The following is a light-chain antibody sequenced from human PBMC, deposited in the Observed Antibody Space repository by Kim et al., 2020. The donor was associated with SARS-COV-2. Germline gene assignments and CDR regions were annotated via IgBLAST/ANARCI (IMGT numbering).Light chain of an antibody. CDR3: CSYAGSYTRV. CDR2: DVS. V-gene: IGLV2-11*01. J-gene: IGLJ3*02. Sequence: QSALTQPASVSGSPGQSITISCTGTTSDFGGYNYVSWYQQHPGKAPKFMIYDVSKRPSGVPDRFSGSKSGNTASLTISGLQAEDEADYYCCSYAGSYTRVFGGGTQLTVL. CDR1: TSDFGGYNY.